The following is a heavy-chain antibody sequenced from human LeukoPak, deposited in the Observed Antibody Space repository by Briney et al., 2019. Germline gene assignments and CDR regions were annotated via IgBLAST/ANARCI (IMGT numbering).Heavy chain of an antibody. J-gene: IGHJ4*02. CDR1: GGSISSYY. Sequence: SETLSLTCTVTGGSISSYYWSWIRQPPGKGLEWIGYIYYSGSNNYNPSLRSRVTISVDTSKNQFSLKLSAETAADTAVYYCARVTVAAAAGGFDYWGQGTLVTVSS. CDR2: IYYSGSN. V-gene: IGHV4-59*01. D-gene: IGHD6-13*01. CDR3: ARVTVAAAAGGFDY.